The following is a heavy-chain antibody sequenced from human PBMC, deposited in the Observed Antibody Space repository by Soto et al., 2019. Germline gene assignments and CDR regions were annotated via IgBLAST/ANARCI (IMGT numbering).Heavy chain of an antibody. Sequence: GGSLRLSCAASGFTFSSYSMNWVRQAPGKGLEWVSSISSSSSYIYYADSVKGRFTISRDNAKNTLYLQMNSLRAEDTAVYYCAKDRSAARPWYYYGMDVWGQGTKVTVSS. CDR2: ISSSSSYI. CDR1: GFTFSSYS. J-gene: IGHJ6*02. D-gene: IGHD6-6*01. CDR3: AKDRSAARPWYYYGMDV. V-gene: IGHV3-21*04.